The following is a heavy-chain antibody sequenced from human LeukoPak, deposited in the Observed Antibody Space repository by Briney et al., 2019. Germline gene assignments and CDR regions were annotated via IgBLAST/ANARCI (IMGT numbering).Heavy chain of an antibody. J-gene: IGHJ6*03. V-gene: IGHV5-51*01. D-gene: IGHD2-2*01. CDR1: GYSFTSYR. CDR2: IYPGDSDT. CDR3: ARRACSSTSCSPYYYYMDV. Sequence: GESLKISCKGSGYSFTSYRIGWVRQMPGKGLEWMGIIYPGDSDTRYSPSFQGQVTISADKSISTAYLQWSSLKASDTAMYYCARRACSSTSCSPYYYYMDVWGKGTTVTVSS.